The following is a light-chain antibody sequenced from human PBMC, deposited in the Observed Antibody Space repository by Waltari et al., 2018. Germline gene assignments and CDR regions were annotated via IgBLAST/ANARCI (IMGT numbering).Light chain of an antibody. CDR3: QQYDTLPRT. V-gene: IGKV1-33*01. CDR1: QDVSTY. Sequence: DIQMTQSPSFLSAPVGDRVTITCQASQDVSTYVSWYQQKPGRAPKLLIYGASNLETGVPSRFSGSRSGTVFTFTISSLQPEDIATYYCQQYDTLPRTFGQGTTVDIK. CDR2: GAS. J-gene: IGKJ1*01.